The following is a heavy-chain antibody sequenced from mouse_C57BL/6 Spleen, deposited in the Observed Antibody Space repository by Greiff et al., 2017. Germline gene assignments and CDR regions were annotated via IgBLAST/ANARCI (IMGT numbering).Heavy chain of an antibody. CDR2: IDPSDSET. CDR1: GYTFTSYW. V-gene: IGHV1-52*01. CDR3: ARGYYYGSSLDYYAMDY. Sequence: QVQLQQPGAELVRPGSSVKLSCKASGYTFTSYWMYWVKQRPIQGLEWIGNIDPSDSETHYNQKFKDKATLTVDKSSSTAYMQLSSLTSEDSAVYYCARGYYYGSSLDYYAMDYWGQGTSVTVSS. J-gene: IGHJ4*01. D-gene: IGHD1-1*01.